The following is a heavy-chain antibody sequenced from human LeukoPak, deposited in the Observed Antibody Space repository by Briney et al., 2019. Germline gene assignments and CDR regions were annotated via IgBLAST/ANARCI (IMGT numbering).Heavy chain of an antibody. V-gene: IGHV4-4*02. J-gene: IGHJ4*02. CDR2: IYHSGST. CDR1: GGSISSSNW. D-gene: IGHD5-18*01. CDR3: ARVRTPMAPFDY. Sequence: SETLSLTCAVSGGSISSSNWWSWVRQPPGKELEWIGEIYHSGSTNYNPSLKSRVTISVDKSKNQFSLKLSSVTAADTAVYYCARVRTPMAPFDYWGQGTLVTVSS.